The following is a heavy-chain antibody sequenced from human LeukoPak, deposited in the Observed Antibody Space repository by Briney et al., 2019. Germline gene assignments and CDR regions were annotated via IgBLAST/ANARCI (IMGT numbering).Heavy chain of an antibody. D-gene: IGHD6-19*01. CDR1: GGSISTSNYY. CDR3: ARYRKQWLVRVLYYFDY. CDR2: IFYSGST. V-gene: IGHV4-39*07. Sequence: SETLSLTCTVSGGSISTSNYYWGWIRQPPGKGLEWIGNIFYSGSTYYSPSLKSRVTISLDTSRNQFSLKLSSVTAADTAVYYCARYRKQWLVRVLYYFDYWGRRTLVTVSS. J-gene: IGHJ4*02.